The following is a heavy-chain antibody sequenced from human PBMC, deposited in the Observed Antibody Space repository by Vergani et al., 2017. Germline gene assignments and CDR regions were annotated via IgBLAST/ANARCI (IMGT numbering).Heavy chain of an antibody. V-gene: IGHV4-38-2*01. D-gene: IGHD3/OR15-3a*01. CDR1: GYSISSGYY. J-gene: IGHJ5*02. CDR2: IYHSGST. CDR3: ARGRGTSWFDP. Sequence: QVQLQESGPGLVKPSETLSLTCAVSGYSISSGYYWGWIRQPPGKGLEWIGSIYHSGSTYYNQSLKSPVTISVDTSKNQFSLKLSAVTAADTAVYYCARGRGTSWFDPWGQGTLVTVSS.